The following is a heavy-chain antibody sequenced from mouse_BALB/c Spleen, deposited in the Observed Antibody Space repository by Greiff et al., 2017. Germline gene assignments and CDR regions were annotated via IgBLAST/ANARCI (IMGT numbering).Heavy chain of an antibody. J-gene: IGHJ2*01. CDR2: IYPGNVNT. CDR3: ARAYDYEPYYFDY. CDR1: GYTFTSYY. V-gene: IGHV1S56*01. Sequence: VQLQQSGPELVKPGASVRISCKASGYTFTSYYIHWVKQRPGQGLEWIGWIYPGNVNTKYNEKFKGKATLTADKSSSTAYMQLSSLTSEDSAVYFCARAYDYEPYYFDYWGQGTTLTVSS. D-gene: IGHD2-4*01.